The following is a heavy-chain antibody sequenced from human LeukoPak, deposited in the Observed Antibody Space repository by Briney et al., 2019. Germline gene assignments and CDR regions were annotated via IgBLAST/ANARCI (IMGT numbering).Heavy chain of an antibody. V-gene: IGHV4-59*01. CDR1: GGSISSYY. J-gene: IGHJ4*02. D-gene: IGHD3-10*01. Sequence: SETLSLTCTVSGGSISSYYWNWIRQPPGKGLEWIGYIYYSGSTNYNPSLKSRVTISVDTSKNQFSLKLSSVTAADTAVYYCARSRRYYTSGSYYNVDFDYWGQGTPVTVSS. CDR2: IYYSGST. CDR3: ARSRRYYTSGSYYNVDFDY.